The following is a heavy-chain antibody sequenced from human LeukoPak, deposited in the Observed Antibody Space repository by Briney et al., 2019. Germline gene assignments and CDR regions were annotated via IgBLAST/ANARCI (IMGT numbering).Heavy chain of an antibody. J-gene: IGHJ4*02. D-gene: IGHD6-13*01. CDR2: IKSKTDGGTT. V-gene: IGHV3-15*01. CDR1: GFTFSNAW. Sequence: PGGSLRLSCAASGFTFSNAWMGWVRQAPGKGLEWVGRIKSKTDGGTTDYAAPVRGRFSISRDDSKNTLYLQMNSLKTEDTAVYYCARIGAGSSRDYWGQGTLVTVSS. CDR3: ARIGAGSSRDY.